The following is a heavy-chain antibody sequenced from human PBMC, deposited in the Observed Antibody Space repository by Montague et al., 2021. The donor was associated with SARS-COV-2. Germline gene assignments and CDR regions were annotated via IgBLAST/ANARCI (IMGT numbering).Heavy chain of an antibody. Sequence: SETLSLTCTVSGGSISSSSYYWGWIRQPPGKGLEWIGSIYYSGSTYYNPSLKSRVTISVDTSKNQYSLKLSSVTAADTAVYYSARKESSGIRFFGVVTASYYFDYWGQGTLVTVSS. V-gene: IGHV4-39*01. CDR1: GGSISSSSYY. D-gene: IGHD3-3*01. J-gene: IGHJ4*02. CDR2: IYYSGST. CDR3: ARKESSGIRFFGVVTASYYFDY.